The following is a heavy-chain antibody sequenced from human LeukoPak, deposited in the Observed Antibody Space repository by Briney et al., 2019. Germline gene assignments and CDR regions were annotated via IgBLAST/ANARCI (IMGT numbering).Heavy chain of an antibody. Sequence: PSETLSLTCAVYGGSFSGYYWSWIRQPPGKGLEWIGSIYYSGSTYYNPSLKSRVTISVDTSKNQFSLKLSSVTAADTAVYYCARLGSFQSPKFDPWGQGTLVTVSS. J-gene: IGHJ5*02. V-gene: IGHV4-34*01. CDR2: IYYSGST. CDR3: ARLGSFQSPKFDP. CDR1: GGSFSGYY.